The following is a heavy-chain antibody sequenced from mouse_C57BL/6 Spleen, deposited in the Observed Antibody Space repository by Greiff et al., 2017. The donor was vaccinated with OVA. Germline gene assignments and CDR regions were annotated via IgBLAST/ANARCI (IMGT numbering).Heavy chain of an antibody. V-gene: IGHV3-1*01. D-gene: IGHD4-1*01. J-gene: IGHJ2*01. Sequence: EVQVVESGPGMVKPSQSLSLTCTVTGYSITSGYDWHWIRHFPGNKLEWMGYISYSGSTNYNPSLKSRISITHDTSKNHFFLKLNSVTTEDTATYYCARGGAWDFDYWGQGTTLTVSS. CDR1: GYSITSGYD. CDR2: ISYSGST. CDR3: ARGGAWDFDY.